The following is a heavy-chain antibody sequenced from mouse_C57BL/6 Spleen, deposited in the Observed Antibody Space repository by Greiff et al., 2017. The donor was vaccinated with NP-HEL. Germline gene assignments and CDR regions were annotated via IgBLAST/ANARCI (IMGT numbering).Heavy chain of an antibody. CDR2: IHPNSGST. J-gene: IGHJ4*01. D-gene: IGHD2-4*01. CDR3: ARLDDYDYYYAMDY. V-gene: IGHV1-64*01. Sequence: VQLQQPGAELVKPGASVKLSCKASGYTFTSYWMHWVKQRPGQGLEWIGMIHPNSGSTNYNEKFKSKATLTVDKSSSTAYMQLSSLTSEDSAVYYCARLDDYDYYYAMDYWGQGTSVTVSS. CDR1: GYTFTSYW.